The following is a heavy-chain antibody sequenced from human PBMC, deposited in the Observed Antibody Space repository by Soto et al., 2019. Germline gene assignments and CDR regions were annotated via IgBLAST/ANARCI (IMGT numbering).Heavy chain of an antibody. CDR1: GFTFSDVY. Sequence: QVQLVESGGGLVKPGGSLRLSCAASGFTFSDVYMSWIRQAPGKGLEWISYISSSGTTTYYTDSVKGRFTISRDNAKYSLDLQMNPLLEEVRVVYYCARRWGVTESAVICRGHGTLVTVS. D-gene: IGHD1-26*01. J-gene: IGHJ2*01. CDR3: ARRWGVTESAVIC. V-gene: IGHV3-11*01. CDR2: ISSSGTTT.